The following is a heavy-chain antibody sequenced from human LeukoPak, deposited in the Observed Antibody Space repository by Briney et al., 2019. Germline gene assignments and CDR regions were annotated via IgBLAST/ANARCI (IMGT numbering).Heavy chain of an antibody. Sequence: SVKVSCKTSGDTFTISGFSWVRQAPGQGLEWMGGIIPIFGTANYAQKFQGRVTITADESTSTAYMELSSLRSEDTAVYYCATRGGSGSYSYYYYYMDVWGKGTTVTISS. V-gene: IGHV1-69*13. CDR3: ATRGGSGSYSYYYYYMDV. CDR1: GDTFTISG. D-gene: IGHD3-10*01. CDR2: IIPIFGTA. J-gene: IGHJ6*03.